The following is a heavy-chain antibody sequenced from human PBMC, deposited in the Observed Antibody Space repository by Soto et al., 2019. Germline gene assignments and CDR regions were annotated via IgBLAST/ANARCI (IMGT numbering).Heavy chain of an antibody. CDR2: IYYSGST. Sequence: PSETLSLTCTVSGGSISSSSYYWGWIRQPPGKGLEWIGSIYYSGSTYYNPSLKSRVTISVDTSKNQFSLKLSSVTAADTAVYYCARLDDYESFDYWGQGTRVTVSS. CDR3: ARLDDYESFDY. J-gene: IGHJ4*02. D-gene: IGHD4-17*01. V-gene: IGHV4-39*01. CDR1: GGSISSSSYY.